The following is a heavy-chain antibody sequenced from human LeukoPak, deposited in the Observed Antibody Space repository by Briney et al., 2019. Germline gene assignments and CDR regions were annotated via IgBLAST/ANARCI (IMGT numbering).Heavy chain of an antibody. Sequence: GGSLRLSCEASGFIFDDYAMHWVRQVPGKGLEWVSGISWKSDSMRYADSVKGRFTVFRDNAKNSLYLQMNSLRPEDTAFYYCAKDGGHSSVLYYFESWGQGTLVTVSS. D-gene: IGHD6-19*01. V-gene: IGHV3-9*01. CDR3: AKDGGHSSVLYYFES. CDR1: GFIFDDYA. CDR2: ISWKSDSM. J-gene: IGHJ4*02.